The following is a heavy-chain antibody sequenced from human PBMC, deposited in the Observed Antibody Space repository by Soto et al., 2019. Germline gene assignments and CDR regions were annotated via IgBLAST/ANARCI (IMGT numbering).Heavy chain of an antibody. CDR3: VRRSLYNFVSSGSELWFDP. CDR1: VGSVGATRKY. J-gene: IGHJ5*02. V-gene: IGHV4-61*01. CDR2: IYHPGSI. Sequence: ETLFATWTVSVGSVGATRKYWHWIRLPPGKGPQWVGHIYHPGSIQYSPSSQSRAHISLDTPKNQLSLRLSSLSGADTAVYYCVRRSLYNFVSSGSELWFDPWGQGALDGVS. D-gene: IGHD6-19*01.